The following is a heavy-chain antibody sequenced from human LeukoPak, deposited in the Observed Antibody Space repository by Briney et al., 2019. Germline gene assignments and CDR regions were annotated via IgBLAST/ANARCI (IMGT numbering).Heavy chain of an antibody. V-gene: IGHV4-4*07. J-gene: IGHJ4*02. D-gene: IGHD4-17*01. CDR2: IYSRGST. Sequence: SETLSLTCTVSGGSFTTYYWNWIRQPAGKGLEWIGRIYSRGSTSYNPSLKSRVTMSVDTSKNQISLELNSVTAADTAIYYCARAYDDSYFDYWGRGTLVTASS. CDR1: GGSFTTYY. CDR3: ARAYDDSYFDY.